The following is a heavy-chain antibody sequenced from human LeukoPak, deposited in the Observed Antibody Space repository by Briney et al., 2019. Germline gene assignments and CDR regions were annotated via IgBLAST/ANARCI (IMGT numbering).Heavy chain of an antibody. CDR2: ISAYNGNT. CDR3: ARTRADILASDAFDI. Sequence: GASVKVSCKASGYTFTSYGISWVRQAPGQGLEWMGWISAYNGNTNYAQKLQGRVTMTTDTSTSTAYMELRSLRSDDTAVYYCARTRADILASDAFDIWGQGTMVTVSS. J-gene: IGHJ3*02. D-gene: IGHD3-9*01. V-gene: IGHV1-18*04. CDR1: GYTFTSYG.